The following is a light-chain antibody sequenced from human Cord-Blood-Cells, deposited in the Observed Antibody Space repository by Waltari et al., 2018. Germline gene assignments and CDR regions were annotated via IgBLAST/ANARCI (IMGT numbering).Light chain of an antibody. CDR3: QQSHSTLYS. Sequence: DLQLTPSPSSLSASVGDRVTITRRASQSMSSYLNWYQQNPGKAPNILISAASSLHSGAPSRFSGRGSGTDFTLTISSVQPEDGATYCCQQSHSTLYSFGQGTKLEIK. CDR2: AAS. J-gene: IGKJ2*03. CDR1: QSMSSY. V-gene: IGKV1-39*01.